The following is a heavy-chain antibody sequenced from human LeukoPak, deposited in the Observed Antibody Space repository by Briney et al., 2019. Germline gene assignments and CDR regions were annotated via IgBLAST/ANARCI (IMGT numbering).Heavy chain of an antibody. J-gene: IGHJ4*02. V-gene: IGHV7-4-1*02. CDR3: ARQKIDILTGYGYYHPIFDY. D-gene: IGHD3-9*01. Sequence: ASVKVSCKASGYTFTSYAMSWVRQAPGQGLEWMGWININTGKPTYAQGFTGRFVFSLDTSVNTAYLHISGLKAEDTAVYYCARQKIDILTGYGYYHPIFDYWGQGTLVTVSS. CDR2: ININTGKP. CDR1: GYTFTSYA.